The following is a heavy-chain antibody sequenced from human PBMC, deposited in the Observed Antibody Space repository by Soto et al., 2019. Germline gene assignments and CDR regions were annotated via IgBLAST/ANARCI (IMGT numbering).Heavy chain of an antibody. CDR3: ARHSITMVRGVIITPNWFDP. V-gene: IGHV4-39*01. J-gene: IGHJ5*02. Sequence: SETLSLTCAVYGGSFSSYYWGWIRQPPGKGLEWIGSIYYSGSTYYNPSLKSRVTISVDTSKNQFSLKLSSVTAADTAVYYCARHSITMVRGVIITPNWFDPWGQGTLVTVSS. CDR1: GGSFSSYY. D-gene: IGHD3-10*01. CDR2: IYYSGST.